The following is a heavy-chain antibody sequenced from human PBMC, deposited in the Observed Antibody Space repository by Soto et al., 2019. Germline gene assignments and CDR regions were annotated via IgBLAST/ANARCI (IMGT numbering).Heavy chain of an antibody. CDR2: ISGEAHGGTT. CDR3: SRARDCSSTSCLDYYYYGMDV. V-gene: IGHV3-49*03. J-gene: IGHJ6*02. Sequence: GGSLRLSCAASGFTFGDYSMSWFRQAPGKGPEWVGFISGEAHGGTTEYAASVKGRFTISRDDSKRIAYLQMNSLETEDTAIYYCSRARDCSSTSCLDYYYYGMDVWGHGTTVTVSS. D-gene: IGHD2-2*01. CDR1: GFTFGDYS.